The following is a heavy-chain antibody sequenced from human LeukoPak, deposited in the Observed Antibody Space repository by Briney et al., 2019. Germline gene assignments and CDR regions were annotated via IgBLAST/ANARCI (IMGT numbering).Heavy chain of an antibody. Sequence: TSETLSLTCAVYGGSFSGYYWSWIRQPPGKGLEWIGEINHSGSTNYNPSLKSRVTISVDTSKNQFSLKLSSVTAADTAVYYCAREPVLRFLEWLPRAPAYYYYMDVWGKGTTVTVSS. D-gene: IGHD3-3*01. CDR1: GGSFSGYY. V-gene: IGHV4-34*01. CDR3: AREPVLRFLEWLPRAPAYYYYMDV. J-gene: IGHJ6*03. CDR2: INHSGST.